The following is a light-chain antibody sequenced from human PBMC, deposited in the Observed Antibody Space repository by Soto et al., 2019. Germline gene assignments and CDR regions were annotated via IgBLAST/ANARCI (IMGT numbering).Light chain of an antibody. J-gene: IGKJ1*01. CDR2: GAS. V-gene: IGKV3-15*01. CDR1: QSVSNN. Sequence: EIVMTQSPATVSVSPGERVTLSCRASQSVSNNLAWYQQKPGQVPRLLIFGASTRATGIPGRFSGTGYGRGFSLTISSLQSEECAVYYCYQYNDWPPAFGQGTKVEVK. CDR3: YQYNDWPPA.